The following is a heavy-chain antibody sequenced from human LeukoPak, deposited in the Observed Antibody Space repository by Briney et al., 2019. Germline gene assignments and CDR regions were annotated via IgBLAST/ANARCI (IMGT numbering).Heavy chain of an antibody. CDR1: GYSFTSCHW. J-gene: IGHJ4*02. Sequence: GESLKISCKASGYSFTSCHWIAWVRQMPGEGLELMGVIYPSDSDTRYSPSFQGQVTISADQSITTAYLQWSSLEASDTAIYFCARAGGSSSRFFDYWGQGSLVTVSS. CDR3: ARAGGSSSRFFDY. D-gene: IGHD6-6*01. CDR2: IYPSDSDT. V-gene: IGHV5-51*01.